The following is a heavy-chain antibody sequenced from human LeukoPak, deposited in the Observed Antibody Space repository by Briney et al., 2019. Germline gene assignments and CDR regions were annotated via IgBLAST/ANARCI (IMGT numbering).Heavy chain of an antibody. D-gene: IGHD3-9*01. CDR3: ARGDILTGYDAFDI. Sequence: GGSLRLSCAASGFTFGSYWMHWVRQAPGKGLVWVSRINSDGSSTSYADSVKGRFTISRDNAKSTLYLQMNSLRAEDTAVYYCARGDILTGYDAFDIWGQGTMVTVSS. J-gene: IGHJ3*02. V-gene: IGHV3-74*01. CDR2: INSDGSST. CDR1: GFTFGSYW.